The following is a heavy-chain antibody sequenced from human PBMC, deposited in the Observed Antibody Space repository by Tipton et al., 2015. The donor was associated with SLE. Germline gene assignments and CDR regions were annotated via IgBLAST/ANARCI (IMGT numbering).Heavy chain of an antibody. D-gene: IGHD5-12*01. J-gene: IGHJ4*02. CDR2: IYYSGST. V-gene: IGHV4-59*01. Sequence: TLSLTCTVSGGSISNYYWSWIRQPPGKGLEWIGYIYYSGSTNYNPSLKSRVTISIDKSKNQYSLKLTSVTAADTAVYYCARDGGYDRGGDYWGQGTLVTVSS. CDR1: GGSISNYY. CDR3: ARDGGYDRGGDY.